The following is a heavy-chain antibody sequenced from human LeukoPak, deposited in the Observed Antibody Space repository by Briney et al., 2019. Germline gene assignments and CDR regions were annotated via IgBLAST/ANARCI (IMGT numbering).Heavy chain of an antibody. CDR3: ARQYYDIWSGYYTADYYFDY. V-gene: IGHV3-21*06. J-gene: IGHJ4*02. D-gene: IGHD3-3*01. CDR1: GFTFSSYA. CDR2: ISSRSSYI. Sequence: GSLRLSCAASGFTFSSYAMSWVRQAPGKGLEWVSSISSRSSYIYYADSVKGRFTISRDNAKNSLYLELHSLRAEDTAVYYCARQYYDIWSGYYTADYYFDYWGQGTLVTVSS.